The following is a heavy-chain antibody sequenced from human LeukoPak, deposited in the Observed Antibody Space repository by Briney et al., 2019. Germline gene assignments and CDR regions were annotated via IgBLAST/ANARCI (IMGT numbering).Heavy chain of an antibody. V-gene: IGHV3-30*18. J-gene: IGHJ4*02. D-gene: IGHD3-10*01. CDR3: AKQQGYYGSGSYDY. Sequence: GGSLRLSCAASGFTFSTYGMHWVRQAPGKGLEWVAVISYDGSNKYYADSVKGRFTISRDNSKNTLYSQMNSLRVEDTAVYYCAKQQGYYGSGSYDYWGQGTLVTVSS. CDR1: GFTFSTYG. CDR2: ISYDGSNK.